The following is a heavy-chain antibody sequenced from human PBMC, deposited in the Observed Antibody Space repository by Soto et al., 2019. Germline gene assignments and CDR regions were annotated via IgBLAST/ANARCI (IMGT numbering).Heavy chain of an antibody. V-gene: IGHV3-53*02. CDR2: IYSGGSA. Sequence: EVQLVETGGGLIQPGGSLRLSCAASGFTVSNNYMSWVRQAPGKGLEWVSLIYSGGSAFYADSVKGRFTISRDNSKNTLFLQMNSLRAEDTAVYFCATYTSLDYWGQGTLVTVSS. CDR1: GFTVSNNY. CDR3: ATYTSLDY. D-gene: IGHD2-2*02. J-gene: IGHJ4*02.